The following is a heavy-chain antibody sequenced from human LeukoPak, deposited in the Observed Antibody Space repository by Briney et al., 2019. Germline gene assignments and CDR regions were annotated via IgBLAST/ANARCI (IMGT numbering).Heavy chain of an antibody. CDR2: ISSSSSYI. CDR3: AKLGTESSGYFYYFDY. CDR1: GFTFSSYS. J-gene: IGHJ4*02. D-gene: IGHD3-22*01. V-gene: IGHV3-21*01. Sequence: GGSLRLSCAASGFTFSSYSMNWVRQAPGKGLEWVSSISSSSSYIYYADSVKGRFTISRDNSKNTLYLQMNSLRAEDTAVYYCAKLGTESSGYFYYFDYWGQGTLVTVSS.